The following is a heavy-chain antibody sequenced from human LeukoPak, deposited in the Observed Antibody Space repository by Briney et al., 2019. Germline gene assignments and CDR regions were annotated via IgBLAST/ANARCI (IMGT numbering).Heavy chain of an antibody. D-gene: IGHD6-13*01. V-gene: IGHV1-2*02. CDR1: GYTFTGYY. Sequence: ASVKVSCKASGYTFTGYYMHWVRQAPGQGLAWMGWINPNSGGTNYAQKFQGRVTMTRDTSISTAYMELSRLRSDDTAVYYCARVIGSAAAIDYWGQGTLVTVSS. CDR3: ARVIGSAAAIDY. J-gene: IGHJ4*02. CDR2: INPNSGGT.